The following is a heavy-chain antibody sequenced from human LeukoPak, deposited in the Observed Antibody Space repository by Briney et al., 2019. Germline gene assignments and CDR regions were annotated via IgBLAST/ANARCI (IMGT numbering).Heavy chain of an antibody. CDR3: ARDELELPYGDYYYGMDV. J-gene: IGHJ6*02. CDR2: ISAYNGNT. V-gene: IGHV1-18*01. D-gene: IGHD1-7*01. CDR1: GYTFTSYG. Sequence: GASVKVSCKASGYTFTSYGISWVRQAPGQGLEWMGWISAYNGNTNYAQKLQGRVTTTTDTSTSTAYMELGSLRSDDTAVYYCARDELELPYGDYYYGMDVWGQGTTVTVSS.